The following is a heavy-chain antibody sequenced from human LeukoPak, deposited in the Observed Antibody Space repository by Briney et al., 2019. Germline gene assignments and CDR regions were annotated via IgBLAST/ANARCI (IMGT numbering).Heavy chain of an antibody. Sequence: PGRSLRLSCTASGFSFSSYGMHWVRQAPGKGLEWVALIWYDGSNKYYADSVKGRFTISRDNSKNTLYLQMNSLRAEDTAVYYCARGGRYYYYGMDLWGQGTTVTVSS. CDR1: GFSFSSYG. V-gene: IGHV3-33*01. D-gene: IGHD5-12*01. J-gene: IGHJ6*02. CDR3: ARGGRYYYYGMDL. CDR2: IWYDGSNK.